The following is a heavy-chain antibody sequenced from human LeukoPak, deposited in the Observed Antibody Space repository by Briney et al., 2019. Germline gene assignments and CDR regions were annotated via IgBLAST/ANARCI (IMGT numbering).Heavy chain of an antibody. Sequence: PGGSLRLSCAASGFTFSSYGMSWVRQAPGKGLEWVSDISGGGSTYYADSVKGRFTISRDNSKNTLYLQMNSLRAEDTAVYYCAKTPYYDSSGYADYWGQGTLVTVSS. CDR1: GFTFSSYG. V-gene: IGHV3-23*01. J-gene: IGHJ4*02. CDR2: ISGGGST. CDR3: AKTPYYDSSGYADY. D-gene: IGHD3-22*01.